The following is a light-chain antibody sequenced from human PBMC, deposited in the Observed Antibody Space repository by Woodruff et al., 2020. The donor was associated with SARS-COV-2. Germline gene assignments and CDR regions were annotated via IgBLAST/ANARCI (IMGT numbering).Light chain of an antibody. CDR2: AAS. CDR3: QQLNSYPPSIT. V-gene: IGKV1-9*01. Sequence: PKLLIYAASTLQSGVPSRFSGSGSGTEFTLTISSLQPEDFATYYCQQLNSYPPSITFGQGTRLEIK. J-gene: IGKJ5*01.